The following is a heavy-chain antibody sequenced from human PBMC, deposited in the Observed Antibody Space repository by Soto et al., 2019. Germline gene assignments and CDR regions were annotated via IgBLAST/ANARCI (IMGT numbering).Heavy chain of an antibody. V-gene: IGHV1-8*01. CDR1: GYTFTSYD. J-gene: IGHJ6*03. CDR3: AREQYYYYYMDV. CDR2: MIPNSGNA. Sequence: ASVKVSCKASGYTFTSYDINWVRQATGQGLEWTGWMIPNSGNASYAQKFQGRVTVTTTTSMSTAYMELSSLRSEDTAVYYCAREQYYYYYMDVWGKGTTVTVSS.